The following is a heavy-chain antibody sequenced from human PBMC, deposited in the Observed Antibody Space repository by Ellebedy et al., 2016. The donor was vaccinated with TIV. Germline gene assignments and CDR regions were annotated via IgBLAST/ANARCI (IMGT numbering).Heavy chain of an antibody. CDR1: GFSFRSYW. CDR3: ATDGSYGDFRSPAHAFEA. D-gene: IGHD4-17*01. Sequence: GESLKISCVGSGFSFRSYWMTWVRQAPGKGLEWMANINQDGSQKYYVDSVRGRFTISRDNTKNSLYLQMNSLRAEDTAVYFCATDGSYGDFRSPAHAFEAWGQGTMVSVSS. V-gene: IGHV3-7*01. J-gene: IGHJ3*01. CDR2: INQDGSQK.